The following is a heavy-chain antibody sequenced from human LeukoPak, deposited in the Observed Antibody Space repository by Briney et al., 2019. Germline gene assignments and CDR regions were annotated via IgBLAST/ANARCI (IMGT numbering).Heavy chain of an antibody. CDR3: ARRTDGYYFDY. CDR1: GYSFTSYW. V-gene: IGHV5-51*01. Sequence: GASLKISCKTSGYSFTSYWIGWVRQMPGKGLEWMGIIYPGDSDTTYSPSFQGQVTISVDKSISTAYLQWSSLKASDTAMYYCARRTDGYYFDYWGQGTLVTVSS. J-gene: IGHJ4*02. D-gene: IGHD5-24*01. CDR2: IYPGDSDT.